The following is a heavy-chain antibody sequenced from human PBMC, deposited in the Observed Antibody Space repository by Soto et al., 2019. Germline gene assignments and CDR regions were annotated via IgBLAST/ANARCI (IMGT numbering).Heavy chain of an antibody. V-gene: IGHV3-49*03. Sequence: GGSLRLSCTASGFTFGDYAMSWFRQAPGKGLEWVGFIRSKAYGGTTEYAASVKGRFTISRDDSESIAYLQMNSLKTEDTAVYYCTREDGSGSYNYYYYYMDVWGKGTTVTVSS. D-gene: IGHD3-10*01. CDR2: IRSKAYGGTT. J-gene: IGHJ6*03. CDR1: GFTFGDYA. CDR3: TREDGSGSYNYYYYYMDV.